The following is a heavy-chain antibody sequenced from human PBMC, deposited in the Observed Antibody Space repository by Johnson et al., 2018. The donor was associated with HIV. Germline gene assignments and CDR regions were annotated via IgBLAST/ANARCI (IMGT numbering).Heavy chain of an antibody. D-gene: IGHD2-2*01. V-gene: IGHV3-23*01. Sequence: EVLLLESGGGLVQPGGSLRLSCAASGFSFSAYAMSWVRQAPGKGLDWVSSISGGGGTTYYADSVKGRFTIFRDNFKNTLYMQMNSLRAEDTAVYYCAKFHGSSASDAFDIWGQGTMVTVSS. CDR2: ISGGGGTT. CDR3: AKFHGSSASDAFDI. J-gene: IGHJ3*02. CDR1: GFSFSAYA.